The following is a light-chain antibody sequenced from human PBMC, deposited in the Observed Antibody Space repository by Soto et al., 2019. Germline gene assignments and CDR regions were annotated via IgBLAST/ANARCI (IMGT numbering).Light chain of an antibody. J-gene: IGLJ2*01. CDR1: SSDVGGYNY. CDR3: SSYAGNNVLI. CDR2: EVT. V-gene: IGLV2-8*01. Sequence: QPVLTQPPSASGSPRQSVTISCTGTSSDVGGYNYVSWYQQHPGKVPKLLIYEVTRRPSGVSDRFSGSKSGNTASLTVSALQAEDEAHYYCSSYAGNNVLIFGGGTKLTVL.